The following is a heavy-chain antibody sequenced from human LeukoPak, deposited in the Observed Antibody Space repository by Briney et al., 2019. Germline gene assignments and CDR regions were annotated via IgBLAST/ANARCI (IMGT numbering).Heavy chain of an antibody. J-gene: IGHJ4*02. V-gene: IGHV4-59*11. CDR1: GGSISSHY. Sequence: SETLSLTCTVSGGSISSHYWSWIRQPPGNGLEWIGYIYYSESTNYNPSLKSRVTISVDTSKNQFSLKLSSVTAADTAVYYCARDSSGFDYWGQGTLVTVSS. CDR2: IYYSEST. D-gene: IGHD3-22*01. CDR3: ARDSSGFDY.